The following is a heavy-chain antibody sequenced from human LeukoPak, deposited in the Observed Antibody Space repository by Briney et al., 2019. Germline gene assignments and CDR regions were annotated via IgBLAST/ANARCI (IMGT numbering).Heavy chain of an antibody. D-gene: IGHD5-18*01. J-gene: IGHJ4*02. Sequence: SVKVSCKASGGTFTSYAISWVRQAPGQGLEWMGGIIPIFGTANYAQKFQGRVTITTDESTSTAYMELSSLRSEDTAVYYCARGGAGYSYCLHPFYFDYWGQGTLVTVSS. CDR3: ARGGAGYSYCLHPFYFDY. CDR1: GGTFTSYA. V-gene: IGHV1-69*05. CDR2: IIPIFGTA.